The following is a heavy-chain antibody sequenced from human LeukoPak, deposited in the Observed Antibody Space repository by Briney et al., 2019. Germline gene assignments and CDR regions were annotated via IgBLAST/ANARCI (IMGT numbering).Heavy chain of an antibody. Sequence: GGSLRLSCPASGFTFSDYSMSWVRQAPGQGLEWVSSISSSSAYIYYADSVKGRFTISRDNATNSLYLQMNSLGAEDTAVYYCARSRSVSNYKGMDVWGQGTTVAVSS. CDR1: GFTFSDYS. J-gene: IGHJ6*02. CDR2: ISSSSAYI. CDR3: ARSRSVSNYKGMDV. D-gene: IGHD5/OR15-5a*01. V-gene: IGHV3-21*01.